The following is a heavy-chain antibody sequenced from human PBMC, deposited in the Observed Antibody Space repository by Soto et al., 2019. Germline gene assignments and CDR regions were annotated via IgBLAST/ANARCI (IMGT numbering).Heavy chain of an antibody. V-gene: IGHV1-8*01. CDR2: MNPNSGKT. D-gene: IGHD3-3*01. J-gene: IGHJ4*02. CDR1: GYTFISYD. CDR3: ARARGFGNAAHDH. Sequence: QVQLVQSGAEVKKPGASVKVSCKASGYTFISYDINWVRQAPGQGLEWMGWMNPNSGKTGYAQKFQGRVTMTRNTSISTAYMELSSLGFEDTAVYHCARARGFGNAAHDHWGQGTLVTVSS.